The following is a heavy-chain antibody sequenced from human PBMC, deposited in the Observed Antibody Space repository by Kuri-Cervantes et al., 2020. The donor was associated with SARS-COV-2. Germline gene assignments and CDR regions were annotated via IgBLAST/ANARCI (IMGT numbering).Heavy chain of an antibody. J-gene: IGHJ4*02. V-gene: IGHV3-13*01. CDR2: IGTAGDT. Sequence: GESLKISCAASGFTFSSYDMHWVRQATGKGLEWVSAIGTAGDTYYPGSVKGRFTISRENAKNSLYLQMNSLRAGDTAVYYCTRDTGIVGATAPDYWGQGTLVTVSS. D-gene: IGHD1-26*01. CDR1: GFTFSSYD. CDR3: TRDTGIVGATAPDY.